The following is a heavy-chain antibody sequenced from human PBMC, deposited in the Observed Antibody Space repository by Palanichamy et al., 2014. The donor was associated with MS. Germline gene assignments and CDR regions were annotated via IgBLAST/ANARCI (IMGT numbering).Heavy chain of an antibody. V-gene: IGHV4-39*07. J-gene: IGHJ4*02. D-gene: IGHD1-7*01. Sequence: QLQLQGSGPGLVKPSETLSLTCTVSGGSISSSSYYWGWIRQPPGKGPEWIGNIYYTGSTYYNPSLKSRVTISIDTSKNQFSLKLISVTAADTAMYYCTRDRTTTYRGDDYWGQGTLVTVSS. CDR1: GGSISSSSYY. CDR3: TRDRTTTYRGDDY. CDR2: IYYTGST.